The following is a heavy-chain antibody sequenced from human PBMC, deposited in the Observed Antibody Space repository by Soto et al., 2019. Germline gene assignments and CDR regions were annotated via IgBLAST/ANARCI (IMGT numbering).Heavy chain of an antibody. D-gene: IGHD2-2*01. V-gene: IGHV3-21*01. Sequence: GGSLILSCAASGFTFSSYSMNWVRQAPGKGLEWVSSISSSSSYIYYADSVKGRFTISRDNAKNSLYLQMNSLRAEDTAVYYCARDRTEYCSSTSCYGYGMDVWGQGTTVTVSS. CDR1: GFTFSSYS. CDR3: ARDRTEYCSSTSCYGYGMDV. CDR2: ISSSSSYI. J-gene: IGHJ6*02.